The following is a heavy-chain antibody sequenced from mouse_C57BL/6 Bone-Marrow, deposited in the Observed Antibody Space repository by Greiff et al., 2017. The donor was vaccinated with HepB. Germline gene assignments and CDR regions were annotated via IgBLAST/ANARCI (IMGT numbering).Heavy chain of an antibody. CDR3: ASETTVVDAPWYFDV. V-gene: IGHV5-17*01. D-gene: IGHD1-1*01. J-gene: IGHJ1*03. CDR1: GFTFSDYG. CDR2: ISSGSSTI. Sequence: EVMLVESGGGLVKPGGSLKLSCAASGFTFSDYGTHWVRQAPEKGLEWVAYISSGSSTIYYADTVKGRFTISRDNAKNTLFLQMTSLRSEDTAMYYCASETTVVDAPWYFDVWGTGTTVTVSS.